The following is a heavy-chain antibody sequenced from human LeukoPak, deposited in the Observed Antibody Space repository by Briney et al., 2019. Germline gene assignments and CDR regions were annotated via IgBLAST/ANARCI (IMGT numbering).Heavy chain of an antibody. V-gene: IGHV4-38-2*01. CDR1: GYSISSGYY. J-gene: IGHJ4*02. D-gene: IGHD5-12*01. CDR3: ARVSGYDRDRFDY. Sequence: PSETLSLTCAVSGYSISSGYYWGWIRQPPGKGLEWIGNIYHSGSTYYNPSLKSRVTISVDTSKNQFSLKLSSVTAADTAVYYCARVSGYDRDRFDYWGQGTLVTVSS. CDR2: IYHSGST.